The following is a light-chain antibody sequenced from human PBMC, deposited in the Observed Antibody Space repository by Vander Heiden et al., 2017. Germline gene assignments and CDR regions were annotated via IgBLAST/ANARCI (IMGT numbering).Light chain of an antibody. CDR1: QSVARSY. J-gene: IGKJ4*01. CDR2: ATS. Sequence: EIVLTQSPGTLSLSPGERVTLSCRASQSVARSYLAWYQQKPGQAPRLLIYATSTRASGIPDRFSGTGSETDFSLTISRLEPEDFAVYYCQQYVSSPLTFGGGTKVDIK. CDR3: QQYVSSPLT. V-gene: IGKV3-20*01.